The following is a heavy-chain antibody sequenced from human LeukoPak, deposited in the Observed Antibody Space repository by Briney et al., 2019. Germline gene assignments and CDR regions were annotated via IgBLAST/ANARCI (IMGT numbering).Heavy chain of an antibody. D-gene: IGHD3-10*01. Sequence: GGSLRLSCAASGFTFSSYWMHWVRQAPGKGLVWVSRINGDGGTTSSADSVKGRFTISRDNAKNTLYLQMNSLRAEDAAVYYCARDLVYGSGSYGDWGQGTLVTVSS. J-gene: IGHJ4*02. CDR2: INGDGGTT. CDR1: GFTFSSYW. V-gene: IGHV3-74*01. CDR3: ARDLVYGSGSYGD.